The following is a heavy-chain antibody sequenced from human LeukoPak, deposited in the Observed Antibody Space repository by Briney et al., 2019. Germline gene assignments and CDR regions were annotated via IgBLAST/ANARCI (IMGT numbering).Heavy chain of an antibody. CDR3: ARDAQYYDILTGYFYYYYGMDV. J-gene: IGHJ6*02. CDR2: IYTSGST. D-gene: IGHD3-9*01. V-gene: IGHV4-4*07. Sequence: SETLSLTCTVSGGSISSYYWSWIRQPAGKGLEWIGRIYTSGSTNYNPPLKSRVTMSVDTSKNQFSLKLSSVTAADTAVYYCARDAQYYDILTGYFYYYYGMDVWGQGTTVTVSS. CDR1: GGSISSYY.